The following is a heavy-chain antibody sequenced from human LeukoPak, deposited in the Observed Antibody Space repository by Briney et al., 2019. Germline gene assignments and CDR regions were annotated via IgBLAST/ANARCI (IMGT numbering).Heavy chain of an antibody. V-gene: IGHV4-61*02. CDR3: ARGEVESDY. CDR2: IYTSGST. Sequence: SETLSLTCTVSGGSISSGSYYWSWIRQPAGKGLEWIGRIYTSGSTNYNPSLKSRVTISVDTSKNQFSLKLSSVTAAVTAVYYCARGEVESDYWGQGTLVTVSS. CDR1: GGSISSGSYY. J-gene: IGHJ4*02.